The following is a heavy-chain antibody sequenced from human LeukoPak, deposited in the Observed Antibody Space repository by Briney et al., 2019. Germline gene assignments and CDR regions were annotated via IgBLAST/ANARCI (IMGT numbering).Heavy chain of an antibody. D-gene: IGHD2-2*01. CDR1: GFTFSGSP. CDR3: AREGNSASHTYYYYFYMDV. Sequence: QPGGSLRLSCAASGFTFSGSPMHWVRQAPGKGLEWVGIISRDGNSKYYGDAVKGRFTISRDNSDYTVFLQMTSLRADDTAVYYCAREGNSASHTYYYYFYMDVWGKGTTVTVSS. J-gene: IGHJ6*03. CDR2: ISRDGNSK. V-gene: IGHV3-30*01.